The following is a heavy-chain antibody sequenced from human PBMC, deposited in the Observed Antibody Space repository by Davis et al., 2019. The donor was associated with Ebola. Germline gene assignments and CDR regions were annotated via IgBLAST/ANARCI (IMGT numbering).Heavy chain of an antibody. CDR2: ISAYTGNT. CDR1: GYTFNSYG. CDR3: AKEHDSWIGYSFDY. Sequence: AASVKVSCKASGYTFNSYGISWVRQAPGQGLEWMGWISAYTGNTNYAQKLQGRVTMNTDTSTSTAYMELSSLESEDTAVYYCAKEHDSWIGYSFDYWGQGTQVTVSS. V-gene: IGHV1-18*04. J-gene: IGHJ4*02. D-gene: IGHD3-3*01.